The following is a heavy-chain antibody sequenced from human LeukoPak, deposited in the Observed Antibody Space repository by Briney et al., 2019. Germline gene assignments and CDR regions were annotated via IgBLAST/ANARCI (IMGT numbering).Heavy chain of an antibody. J-gene: IGHJ4*02. CDR1: GFTFSSYW. CDR3: TTDPGELLEWLDREDY. V-gene: IGHV3-15*01. Sequence: GGSLRLSCAASGFTFSSYWMSWVRQAPGKGLEWVGRIKSKTDGGTTDYAAPVKGRFTISRDDSKNTLYLQMNSLKTEDTAVYYCTTDPGELLEWLDREDYWGQGTLVTVSS. D-gene: IGHD3-3*01. CDR2: IKSKTDGGTT.